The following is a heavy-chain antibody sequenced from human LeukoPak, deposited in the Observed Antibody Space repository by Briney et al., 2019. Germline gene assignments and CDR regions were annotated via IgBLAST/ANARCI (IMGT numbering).Heavy chain of an antibody. V-gene: IGHV3-23*01. Sequence: PGGSLRLSCAASGFTFSSYAMSWVRQAPGKGLEWVSAISGSGGTTYYADSVKGRFTISRDNSKNTLYLQMNSLRAEDTAVYYCAKAGGYSNGWYSVWGQGTLVTVSS. CDR2: ISGSGGTT. D-gene: IGHD6-19*01. J-gene: IGHJ4*02. CDR3: AKAGGYSNGWYSV. CDR1: GFTFSSYA.